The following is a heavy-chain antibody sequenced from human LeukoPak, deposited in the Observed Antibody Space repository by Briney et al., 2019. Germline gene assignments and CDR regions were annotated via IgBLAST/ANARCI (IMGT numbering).Heavy chain of an antibody. CDR1: GYTFTSYG. CDR3: ARPIIVGATGEYYFDY. CDR2: ISAYNGNT. D-gene: IGHD1-26*01. Sequence: GASVKVSCKASGYTFTSYGISWVRQAPGQGLEWMGWISAYNGNTNYAQKLRGRVTMTTDTSTSTAYMELRSLRSDDTAVYYCARPIIVGATGEYYFDYWGQGTLVTVSS. V-gene: IGHV1-18*01. J-gene: IGHJ4*02.